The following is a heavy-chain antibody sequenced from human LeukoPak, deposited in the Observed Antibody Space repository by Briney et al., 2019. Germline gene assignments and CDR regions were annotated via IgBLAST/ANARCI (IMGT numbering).Heavy chain of an antibody. D-gene: IGHD2-2*01. J-gene: IGHJ6*03. CDR3: AREHVGYCSSTSCYGYYYYYMDV. V-gene: IGHV3-30*02. CDR2: IRYDGSNK. CDR1: GFTFSSYG. Sequence: GGSLRLSCAASGFTFSSYGMHWVRQAPGKGLEWVAFIRYDGSNKYYADSVKGRFTISRDNSKNTLYLQMNSLRAEDTAVYYCAREHVGYCSSTSCYGYYYYYMDVWGKGTTVTVSS.